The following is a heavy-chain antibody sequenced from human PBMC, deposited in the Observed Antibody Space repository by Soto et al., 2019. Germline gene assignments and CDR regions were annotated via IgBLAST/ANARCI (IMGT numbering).Heavy chain of an antibody. J-gene: IGHJ4*02. CDR1: GGSISSGTSY. Sequence: PSETLSLTCTVSGGSISSGTSYWSWIRQRPGKGLEWIGYIFYSGSFYYTPSLRGRVMILADTSKNQFTLRLSSVTAADTAVYYCARAPENPSILGVALPYFFDYWGQGALVTVSS. V-gene: IGHV4-31*03. CDR2: IFYSGSF. CDR3: ARAPENPSILGVALPYFFDY. D-gene: IGHD3-3*01.